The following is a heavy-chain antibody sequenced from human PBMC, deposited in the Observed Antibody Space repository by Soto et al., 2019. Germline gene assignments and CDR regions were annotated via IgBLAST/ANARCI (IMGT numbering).Heavy chain of an antibody. CDR2: IYYSGST. CDR3: AREDMYCGGDCYSAFDI. V-gene: IGHV4-31*03. D-gene: IGHD2-21*02. Sequence: QVQLQESGPGLVKPSQTLSLTCTVSGGSISSGGYYWSWIRQHPGKGLEWIGYIYYSGSTYYNPSIKRRIIISVDTSKSRFAQKLSYGTAADTAVYYCAREDMYCGGDCYSAFDIWGQGTMFTVSS. J-gene: IGHJ3*02. CDR1: GGSISSGGYY.